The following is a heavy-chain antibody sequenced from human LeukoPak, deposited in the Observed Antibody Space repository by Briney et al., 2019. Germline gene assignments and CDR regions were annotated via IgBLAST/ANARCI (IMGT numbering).Heavy chain of an antibody. Sequence: QAGGSLRLSCAASGFTFSSYSMNWVRQAPGKGLEWVSHITASGTAMFYADSVKGRFTISRDNAKNTLYLQMNSLRAEDTAVYYCARDMAPYGDRRSPPNFDYWGQGTLVTVSS. CDR1: GFTFSSYS. D-gene: IGHD4-17*01. J-gene: IGHJ4*02. CDR2: ITASGTAM. CDR3: ARDMAPYGDRRSPPNFDY. V-gene: IGHV3-48*01.